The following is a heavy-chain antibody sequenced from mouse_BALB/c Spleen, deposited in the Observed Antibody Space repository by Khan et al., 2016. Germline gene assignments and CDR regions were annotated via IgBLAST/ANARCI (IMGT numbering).Heavy chain of an antibody. D-gene: IGHD4-1*01. Sequence: LVKTGASVKISCKASGYSFTGYYMHWVKQSHGKSLEWIGYISCYNGATSYNQKFKGKAAFTVDTSSSTAYMQFNSLTSEDSAVDYCARQETNWSFAYWGQGTLVTVSA. CDR1: GYSFTGYY. CDR3: ARQETNWSFAY. CDR2: ISCYNGAT. J-gene: IGHJ3*01. V-gene: IGHV1S34*01.